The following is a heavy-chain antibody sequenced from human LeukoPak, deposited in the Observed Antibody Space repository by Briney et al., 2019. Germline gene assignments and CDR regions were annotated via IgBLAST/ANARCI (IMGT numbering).Heavy chain of an antibody. CDR3: AKGLSIVPKYFDY. Sequence: GGSLRLSCAASGFTFSSYAMSWVRQAPGKGLEWVSGISGSGGSTYYADSVKGRFTISRDNSKNMLYLQMNSLRAEDTAVYYCAKGLSIVPKYFDYWGQGILVTVSS. D-gene: IGHD2-2*01. CDR1: GFTFSSYA. V-gene: IGHV3-23*01. J-gene: IGHJ4*02. CDR2: ISGSGGST.